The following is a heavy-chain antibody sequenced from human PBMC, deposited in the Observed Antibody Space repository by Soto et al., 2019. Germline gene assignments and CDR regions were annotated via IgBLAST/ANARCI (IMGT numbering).Heavy chain of an antibody. CDR3: ARDGYCTNGVCYTVFDY. CDR1: GGSISSYY. CDR2: IYYSGST. Sequence: SETLSLTCTVSGGSISSYYWSWIRQPPGKGLEWIGYIYYSGSTNYNPSLKSRVTISVDTSKNQFSLKLSSVTAADTAVYYCARDGYCTNGVCYTVFDYWGQGTLVTVS. J-gene: IGHJ4*02. D-gene: IGHD2-8*01. V-gene: IGHV4-59*12.